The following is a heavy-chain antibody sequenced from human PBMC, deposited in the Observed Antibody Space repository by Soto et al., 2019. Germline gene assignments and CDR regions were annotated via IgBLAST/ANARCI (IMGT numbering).Heavy chain of an antibody. D-gene: IGHD6-6*01. V-gene: IGHV4-59*01. CDR2: IYYSGST. J-gene: IGHJ5*02. CDR3: ARSSASSSGPNWFDP. Sequence: SETLSLTCTVSGGSISSYYWSWIRQPPGKGLEWIGYIYYSGSTNYNPSLKSRVTISVDTSKNQFSLKLSSVTAADTAVYYCARSSASSSGPNWFDPWGQGTLDTVSS. CDR1: GGSISSYY.